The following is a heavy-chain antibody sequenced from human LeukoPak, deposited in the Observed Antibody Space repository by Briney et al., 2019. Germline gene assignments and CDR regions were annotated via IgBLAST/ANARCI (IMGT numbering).Heavy chain of an antibody. Sequence: SETLSLTCAVYGGSFSVYYWSWIRQPPGKGLEWIGEINHSGSTNYNPSLKSRVTISVDTSKDQFSLKLSSVTAADTAVYYCARSYSSGWYGWFDPWGQGTLVTVSS. V-gene: IGHV4-34*01. J-gene: IGHJ5*02. CDR3: ARSYSSGWYGWFDP. D-gene: IGHD6-19*01. CDR1: GGSFSVYY. CDR2: INHSGST.